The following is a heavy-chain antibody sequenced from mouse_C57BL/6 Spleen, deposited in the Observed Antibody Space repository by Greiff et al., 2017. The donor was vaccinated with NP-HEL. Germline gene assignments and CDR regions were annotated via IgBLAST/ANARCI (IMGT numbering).Heavy chain of an antibody. J-gene: IGHJ4*01. CDR2: INPNNGGT. V-gene: IGHV1-22*01. CDR3: ARVPYYGSSWGAMDY. Sequence: EVQLQQSGPELVKPGASVKMSCKASGYTFTDYNMHWVKQSHGKSLEWIGYINPNNGGTSYNQKFKGKATLTVNKSSSTAYMELRSLTSEDSAVYYCARVPYYGSSWGAMDYWGQGTSVTVSS. D-gene: IGHD1-1*01. CDR1: GYTFTDYN.